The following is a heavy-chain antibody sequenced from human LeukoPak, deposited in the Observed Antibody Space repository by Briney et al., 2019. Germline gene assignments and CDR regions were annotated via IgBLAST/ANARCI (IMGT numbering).Heavy chain of an antibody. D-gene: IGHD4-17*01. Sequence: GGSLRLSCAASGFTVSSNYMSWVRQAPGKGLEWVSVIYSGGSTYYADSVKGRFTISRDNSKNTLYLQMNSLRAEDTAVYYCAKDSRPTTVVRYYFDYWGQGTLVTVSS. V-gene: IGHV3-66*01. CDR1: GFTVSSNY. CDR2: IYSGGST. CDR3: AKDSRPTTVVRYYFDY. J-gene: IGHJ4*02.